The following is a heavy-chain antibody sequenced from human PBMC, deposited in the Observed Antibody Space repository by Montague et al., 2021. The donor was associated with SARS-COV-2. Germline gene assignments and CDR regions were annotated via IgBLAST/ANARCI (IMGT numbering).Heavy chain of an antibody. J-gene: IGHJ6*02. CDR1: GFTFDDYA. CDR3: AKGTTTGYFYGMDV. Sequence: LRLSCSASGFTFDDYAMHWVRQVPGKGLEWVSGISWNSGRIGYVDSVRGRFTISRDNAKNSLYLQMNSLRAEDTALYFCAKGTTTGYFYGMDVWGQGTTVTVSS. CDR2: ISWNSGRI. V-gene: IGHV3-9*01. D-gene: IGHD1-1*01.